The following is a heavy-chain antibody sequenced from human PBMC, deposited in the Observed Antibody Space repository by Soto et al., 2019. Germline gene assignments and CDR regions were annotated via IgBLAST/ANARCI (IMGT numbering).Heavy chain of an antibody. Sequence: QVQLQESGPGLVKPSQTLSLTCTVSGGSISSGDSYWSWIRQPPGKGLEWIGYIYYSGSTYYNPSLKSRLTISVDTSKNQFSLKLSSATVADTAVYYCARQKAGPLDYWGQGSLVTVSS. J-gene: IGHJ4*02. CDR1: GGSISSGDSY. CDR3: ARQKAGPLDY. CDR2: IYYSGST. V-gene: IGHV4-30-4*01. D-gene: IGHD3-10*01.